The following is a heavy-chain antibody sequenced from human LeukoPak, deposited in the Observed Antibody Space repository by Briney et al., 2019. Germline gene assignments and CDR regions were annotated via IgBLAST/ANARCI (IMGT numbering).Heavy chain of an antibody. CDR1: GFTFSSYA. CDR2: ISGSGGST. D-gene: IGHD4-17*01. V-gene: IGHV3-23*01. Sequence: GKSLRLSCAASGFTFSSYAMNWVRQAPGKGLEWVSAISGSGGSTYYADSVKGRFTISRDNSKNILYLQMNSLRAEDTAVYYCAKESTVTHYYFASWGQGILVTVSS. J-gene: IGHJ4*02. CDR3: AKESTVTHYYFAS.